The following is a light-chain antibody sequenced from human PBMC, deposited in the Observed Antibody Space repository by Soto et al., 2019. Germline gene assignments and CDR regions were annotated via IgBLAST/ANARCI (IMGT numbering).Light chain of an antibody. CDR1: QSVSSN. Sequence: EIVMTQSPGTLSVSPGERATLSCRASQSVSSNLAWYQQKPGQAPRLLIYDASNRATGIPARFSGSGSGTDFTLTISSLEPEDFAVYYCQQRSNWPPTWTFGQGTKVDIK. CDR3: QQRSNWPPTWT. CDR2: DAS. J-gene: IGKJ1*01. V-gene: IGKV3-11*01.